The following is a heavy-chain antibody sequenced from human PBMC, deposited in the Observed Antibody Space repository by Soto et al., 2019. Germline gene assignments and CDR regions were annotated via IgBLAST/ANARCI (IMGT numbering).Heavy chain of an antibody. CDR3: ARGGGSTFNWFDP. CDR2: LYYSGNT. Sequence: QLQLQESGPGLVKPSETLSLTCTVSGGSISSFNYFWGWIRPPPGKGLEWIGSLYYSGNTYYNPSLQSRVTISVDTSKKQCTLTLRSVTAADTAVYYCARGGGSTFNWFDPWGQGTLVTVSP. V-gene: IGHV4-39*01. CDR1: GGSISSFNYF. D-gene: IGHD2-15*01. J-gene: IGHJ5*02.